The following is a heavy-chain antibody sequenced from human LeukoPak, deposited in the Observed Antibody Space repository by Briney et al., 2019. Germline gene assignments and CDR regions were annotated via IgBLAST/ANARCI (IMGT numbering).Heavy chain of an antibody. D-gene: IGHD6-13*01. CDR3: ARVSAAGMEFHYGMDV. CDR2: INHSGST. V-gene: IGHV4-34*01. CDR1: GGSFSGYY. Sequence: SETLSLTCAVYGGSFSGYYWSWIRQPPGKGLEWIGEINHSGSTNYNPSLKSRVTISVDTSKNQFSLKLSSVTAADTAVYYCARVSAAGMEFHYGMDVWGQGTTVFVSS. J-gene: IGHJ6*02.